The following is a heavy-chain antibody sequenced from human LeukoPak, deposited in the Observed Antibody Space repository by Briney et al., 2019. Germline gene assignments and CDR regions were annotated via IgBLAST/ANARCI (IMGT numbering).Heavy chain of an antibody. D-gene: IGHD1-1*01. V-gene: IGHV4-59*08. J-gene: IGHJ4*02. CDR2: IYYSGST. CDR1: GGCISSYY. CDR3: ARRATTGAPYYFDY. Sequence: SETLSLTCTVSGGCISSYYWSWVRQPPGKGLEWIGYIYYSGSTNYNPSLKSRVTISVDTSKNQFSLKLSSVTAADTAVYYCARRATTGAPYYFDYWGQGTLVTVSS.